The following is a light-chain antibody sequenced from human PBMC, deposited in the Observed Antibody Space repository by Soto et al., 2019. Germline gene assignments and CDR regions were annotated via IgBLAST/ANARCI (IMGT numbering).Light chain of an antibody. CDR3: QHYDNWPPWT. J-gene: IGKJ1*01. CDR2: NAT. CDR1: QSVSST. V-gene: IGKV3-15*01. Sequence: EIVMTQSPATLSVSPGKRATLSCRASQSVSSTLAWYQQKAGQSPRLLIYNATTRATGIPARFSGSGSGTEFTLSISSLQSGDFAVYYCQHYDNWPPWTFGQGTKVDIK.